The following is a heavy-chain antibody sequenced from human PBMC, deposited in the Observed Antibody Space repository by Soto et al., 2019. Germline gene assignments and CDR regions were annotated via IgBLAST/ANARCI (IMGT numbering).Heavy chain of an antibody. Sequence: PSETLSLTCTVSGGSISSGDYYWNWIRQHPGKGLEWIGYIYYSGSTYYNPSLQSRVTISLDTSKNQFSLKLSSVTAADTAVYYCARSLYCITTTCAIAHWFDPWGQGTLVTAPQ. J-gene: IGHJ5*02. CDR1: GGSISSGDYY. CDR2: IYYSGST. V-gene: IGHV4-31*03. D-gene: IGHD2-2*01. CDR3: ARSLYCITTTCAIAHWFDP.